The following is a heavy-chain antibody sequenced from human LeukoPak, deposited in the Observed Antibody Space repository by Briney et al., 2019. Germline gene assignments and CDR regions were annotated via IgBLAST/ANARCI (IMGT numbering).Heavy chain of an antibody. CDR3: ARRLGETLDAFDI. CDR1: GGTFSSYA. V-gene: IGHV1-69*04. J-gene: IGHJ3*02. Sequence: GASVKVSCKASGGTFSSYAISWVRQAPGQGLEWMGRIIPILGIANYAQKFQGRVTMTRDTSTSTVYMELSSLRSEDTAVYYCARRLGETLDAFDIWGQGTMVTVSS. CDR2: IIPILGIA. D-gene: IGHD3-16*01.